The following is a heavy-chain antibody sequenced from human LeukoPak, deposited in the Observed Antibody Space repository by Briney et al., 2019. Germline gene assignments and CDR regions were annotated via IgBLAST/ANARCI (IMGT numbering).Heavy chain of an antibody. J-gene: IGHJ6*03. D-gene: IGHD6-13*01. CDR2: INSDGSST. CDR1: RFTFSTYW. CDR3: AKEGSSWYYYYYYMDV. V-gene: IGHV3-74*01. Sequence: GGSLRLSCAASRFTFSTYWMHWVRQAPGKGLVWVSRINSDGSSTGYADSVKGRFTISRDNAKNTLYLQMNSLRAEDTAVYYCAKEGSSWYYYYYYMDVWGKGTTVTVSS.